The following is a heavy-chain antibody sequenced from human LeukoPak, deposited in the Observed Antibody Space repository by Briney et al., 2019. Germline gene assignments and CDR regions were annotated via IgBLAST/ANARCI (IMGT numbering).Heavy chain of an antibody. CDR2: IWHDGSHK. Sequence: PGRSLRLSCAASGFSFDTYAMHWVRQAPGRGLEWVALIWHDGSHKFYSNSVRGQFTISRDNSKNTVYLQMNNLRPDDTAVYYCAREIFGSGSCPDFWGQGTLVTVSS. CDR3: AREIFGSGSCPDF. CDR1: GFSFDTYA. V-gene: IGHV3-33*01. J-gene: IGHJ4*02. D-gene: IGHD3-10*01.